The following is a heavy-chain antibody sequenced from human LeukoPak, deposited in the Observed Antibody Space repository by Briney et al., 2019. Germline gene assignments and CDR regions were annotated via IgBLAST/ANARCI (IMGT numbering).Heavy chain of an antibody. CDR1: GFTFRSSW. D-gene: IGHD6-19*01. CDR3: VRDSSGLY. Sequence: GGSLRLSCAASGFTFRSSWMSWVRQAPGKGLEWVANIKEEGNEKYYGDSVKGRFTISRDNAKNSLYLQMNRLRADDTAVYYCVRDSSGLYWGQGTLVTVSS. J-gene: IGHJ4*02. CDR2: IKEEGNEK. V-gene: IGHV3-7*01.